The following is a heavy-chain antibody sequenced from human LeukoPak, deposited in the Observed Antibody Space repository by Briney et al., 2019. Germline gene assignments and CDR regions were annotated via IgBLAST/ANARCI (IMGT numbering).Heavy chain of an antibody. CDR3: AKPTVGSGSHYGLDV. J-gene: IGHJ6*04. V-gene: IGHV3-23*01. Sequence: GSLRLSCAASGFTFSNYAMSWVRQAPGKRLEWVSAITGSAADTYSADSVKGRFTISRDNSRNTLYLQMNSLRAEDTAVYYCAKPTVGSGSHYGLDVWGKGTTVTVSS. D-gene: IGHD3-10*01. CDR2: ITGSAADT. CDR1: GFTFSNYA.